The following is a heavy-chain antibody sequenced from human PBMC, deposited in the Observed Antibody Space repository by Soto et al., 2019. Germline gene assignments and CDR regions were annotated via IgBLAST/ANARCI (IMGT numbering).Heavy chain of an antibody. J-gene: IGHJ4*02. Sequence: SVKVSCKASVYTFTNFYMHWVRQAPGPGLEWMGRINPGDGNTKYAHKFQGRVTITRDTSASTAYMELSSLRSEDTAVYYCARSIVVVTAADYWGQGTLVTVSS. D-gene: IGHD2-21*02. CDR3: ARSIVVVTAADY. CDR2: INPGDGNT. V-gene: IGHV1-3*01. CDR1: VYTFTNFY.